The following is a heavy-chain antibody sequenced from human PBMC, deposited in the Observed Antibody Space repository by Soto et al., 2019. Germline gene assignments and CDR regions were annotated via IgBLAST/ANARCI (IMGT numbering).Heavy chain of an antibody. J-gene: IGHJ4*02. CDR1: GFSLSTSGVG. CDR2: IYWNDDK. Sequence: QITLKESGPTLVKPTQTLTLTCTFSGFSLSTSGVGVGWIRQPPGKALEWLALIYWNDDKRYSPSLKSRLTITKDTSKNKVVLTMTNMDPVDTATYYCAHIRAAYSGSSSYFDYWGQGTLVTVSS. V-gene: IGHV2-5*01. D-gene: IGHD6-13*01. CDR3: AHIRAAYSGSSSYFDY.